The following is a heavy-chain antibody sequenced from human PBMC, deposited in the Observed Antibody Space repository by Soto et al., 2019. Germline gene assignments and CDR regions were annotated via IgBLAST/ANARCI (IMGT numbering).Heavy chain of an antibody. CDR2: IYYSGST. V-gene: IGHV4-30-4*01. D-gene: IGHD2-15*01. CDR1: GGSISSGDYY. CDR3: ARDSSQGGPFDY. Sequence: TSETLSLTCTVSGGSISSGDYYWSWIRQPPGKGLEWIGYIYYSGSTYYNPSLKSRVTISVDTSKNQFSLKLSSVTAADTAVYYCARDSSQGGPFDYWGQGTLVTVSS. J-gene: IGHJ4*02.